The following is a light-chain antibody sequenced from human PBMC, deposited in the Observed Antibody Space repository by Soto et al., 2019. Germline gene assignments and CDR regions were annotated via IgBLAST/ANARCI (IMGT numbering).Light chain of an antibody. Sequence: SAFGQPASVPGSPGQSITISCTGTISDVGGYNYVSWYQQHSGKAPKLIIYEVSNRPSGVSNRFSGSKYGNTASLTISGLQAEDEADYYFSSYTSSSSYVFGTWTKVTVL. J-gene: IGLJ1*01. CDR2: EVS. CDR1: ISDVGGYNY. V-gene: IGLV2-14*01. CDR3: SSYTSSSSYV.